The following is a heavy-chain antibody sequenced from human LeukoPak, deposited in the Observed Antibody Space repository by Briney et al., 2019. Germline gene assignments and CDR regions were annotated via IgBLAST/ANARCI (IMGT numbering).Heavy chain of an antibody. V-gene: IGHV1-69*05. J-gene: IGHJ4*02. CDR2: IIPIFGTA. CDR3: ARSHFPGYSYGSDLDY. D-gene: IGHD5-18*01. Sequence: SVKVSCKASGYTFTSYAISWVRQAPGQGLEWMGRIIPIFGTANYAQKFQGRVTITTDESTSTAYMELSSLRSEDTAVYYCARSHFPGYSYGSDLDYWGQGTLVTVSS. CDR1: GYTFTSYA.